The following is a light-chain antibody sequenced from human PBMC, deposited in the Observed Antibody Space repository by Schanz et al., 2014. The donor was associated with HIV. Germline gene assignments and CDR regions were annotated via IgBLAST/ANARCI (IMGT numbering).Light chain of an antibody. CDR3: QQSYSTPRT. Sequence: DIQMTQSPSSLSASVGDRVTITCRASQSISSYLNWYQQKPGKAPKLLIYAASSLQSGVPSRFSGSGSGTHFTLTITSLQFDDFATYYCQQSYSTPRTFGQGTKVEIK. CDR2: AAS. CDR1: QSISSY. J-gene: IGKJ1*01. V-gene: IGKV1-39*01.